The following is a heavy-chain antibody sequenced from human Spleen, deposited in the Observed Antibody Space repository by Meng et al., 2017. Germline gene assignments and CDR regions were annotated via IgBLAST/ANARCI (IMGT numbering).Heavy chain of an antibody. D-gene: IGHD2-15*01. CDR2: ISAYNGNT. CDR3: TILSHCTGGTCYPNDY. J-gene: IGHJ4*02. V-gene: IGHV1-18*01. Sequence: QVHLVQSGAEVKKPGASVKVSCKASGYTFTSYGISWVRQAPGQGLEWMGWISAYNGNTNYAQKFQGRVTMTTDTSTSTAYMGLRSLRSDDTAVYYCTILSHCTGGTCYPNDYWGQGTLVTVSS. CDR1: GYTFTSYG.